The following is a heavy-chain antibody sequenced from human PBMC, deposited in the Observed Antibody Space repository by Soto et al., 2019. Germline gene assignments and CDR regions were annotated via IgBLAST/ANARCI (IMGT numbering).Heavy chain of an antibody. D-gene: IGHD3-10*01. CDR2: INADNGNT. Sequence: ASVKVSCKASGYTFTSYAMHWVRQAPGQRLEWMGWINADNGNTKYAQKFQGRVTITRDTSISTAYMELSRLRSDDTAVYYCARDPAFGYYYGMDVWGQGTTVTVSS. J-gene: IGHJ6*02. CDR1: GYTFTSYA. V-gene: IGHV1-3*01. CDR3: ARDPAFGYYYGMDV.